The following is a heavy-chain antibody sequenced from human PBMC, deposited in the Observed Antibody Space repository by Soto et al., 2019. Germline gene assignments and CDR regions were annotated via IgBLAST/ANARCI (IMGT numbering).Heavy chain of an antibody. CDR2: IYYSGST. J-gene: IGHJ3*02. CDR1: GGSISSYY. V-gene: IGHV4-59*01. Sequence: SETLSLTCTVSGGSISSYYWSWIRQPPGKGLEWIGYIYYSGSTNYNPSIKSRVTISVDTSKNQFSLKLSSVTAADTAVYYCARVGWYNWSPDDAFDIWGQGTMVTVSS. CDR3: ARVGWYNWSPDDAFDI. D-gene: IGHD1-20*01.